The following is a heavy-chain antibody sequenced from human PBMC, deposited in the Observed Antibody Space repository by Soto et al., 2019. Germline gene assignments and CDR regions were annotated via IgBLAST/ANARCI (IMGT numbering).Heavy chain of an antibody. CDR2: MSGPDNHK. D-gene: IGHD3-22*01. V-gene: IGHV3-21*03. CDR1: GFTFGSFN. J-gene: IGHJ4*02. Sequence: GGSLRLSCAASGFTFGSFNMIWVRQAPGKGLEWVSYMSGPDNHKYFADSVKGRFTISRDNFRNSLSLQMNSLRAEDTAVYYRVIVVVPSTPTIFVYCGSWGQGTLVTVSS. CDR3: VIVVVPSTPTIFVYCGS.